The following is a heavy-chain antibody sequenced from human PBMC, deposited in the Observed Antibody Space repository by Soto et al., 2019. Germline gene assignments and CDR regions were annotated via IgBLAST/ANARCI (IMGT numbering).Heavy chain of an antibody. CDR3: ARDITMVRGVIRVSAGGADY. D-gene: IGHD3-10*01. CDR1: GFTFSSYA. V-gene: IGHV3-30-3*01. CDR2: ISYDGSNK. J-gene: IGHJ4*02. Sequence: GGSLRLSCAASGFTFSSYAMHWVRQAPGKGLEWVAVISYDGSNKYYADSVKGRFTISRDNSKNTLYLQMNSLRAEDTAVYYCARDITMVRGVIRVSAGGADYWGQGTLVTVSS.